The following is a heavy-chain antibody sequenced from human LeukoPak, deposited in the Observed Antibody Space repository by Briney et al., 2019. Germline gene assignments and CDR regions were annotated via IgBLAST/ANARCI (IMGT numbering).Heavy chain of an antibody. CDR3: ARGQLWPPDAFDI. J-gene: IGHJ3*02. Sequence: SETLSLTCTVSGGSISSGGSYWSWIRQHPGKGLEWIGYIYYSGSTNYNPSLKSRVTMSVDTSKNQFSLKLSSVTAADTAVYYCARGQLWPPDAFDIWGQGTMVTVSS. CDR2: IYYSGST. V-gene: IGHV4-61*08. D-gene: IGHD1-1*01. CDR1: GGSISSGGSY.